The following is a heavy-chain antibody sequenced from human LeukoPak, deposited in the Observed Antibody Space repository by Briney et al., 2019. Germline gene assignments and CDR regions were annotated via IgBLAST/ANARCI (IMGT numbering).Heavy chain of an antibody. D-gene: IGHD1-26*01. CDR1: GYTFTGYY. J-gene: IGHJ4*02. CDR3: ARLGSLPKSPAKY. CDR2: INPNSGGT. V-gene: IGHV1-2*02. Sequence: ASVKVSCKASGYTFTGYYMHWVRQAPGQGLEWMGWINPNSGGTNYAQKFQGRVTMTRDTSISTAYMELSRLRSDDTAAYYCARLGSLPKSPAKYWGQGTLVTVSS.